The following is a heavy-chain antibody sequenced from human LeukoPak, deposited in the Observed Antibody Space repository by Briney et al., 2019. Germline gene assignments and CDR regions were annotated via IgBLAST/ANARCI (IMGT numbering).Heavy chain of an antibody. D-gene: IGHD3-16*02. CDR2: ISWNSGSI. Sequence: GRSLRLSCAAPGFTFDDYAMHWVRQAPGKGLEWVSGISWNSGSIGYADSVKGRFTISRDNAKNSLYLQMNSLRAEDTALYYCAKSVGYTYTTNWFDPWGQGTLVTVSS. V-gene: IGHV3-9*01. CDR1: GFTFDDYA. J-gene: IGHJ5*02. CDR3: AKSVGYTYTTNWFDP.